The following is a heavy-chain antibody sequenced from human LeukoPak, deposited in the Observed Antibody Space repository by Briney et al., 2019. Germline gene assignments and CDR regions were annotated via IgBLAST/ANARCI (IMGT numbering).Heavy chain of an antibody. V-gene: IGHV1-2*06. CDR2: INPNSGGT. D-gene: IGHD2-15*01. Sequence: ASVKASCKASGYTFTGYYMHWVRQAPGQGLEWMGRINPNSGGTNYAQKFQGRVTMTRDTSISTAYMELSRLGSDDTAVYYCARVREYCSGGSCRRYWFDPWGQGTLVTVSS. CDR3: ARVREYCSGGSCRRYWFDP. J-gene: IGHJ5*02. CDR1: GYTFTGYY.